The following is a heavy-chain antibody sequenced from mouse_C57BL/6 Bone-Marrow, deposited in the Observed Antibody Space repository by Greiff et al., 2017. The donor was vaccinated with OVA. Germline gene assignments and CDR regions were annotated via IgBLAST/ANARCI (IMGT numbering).Heavy chain of an antibody. CDR1: GYTFTDYY. D-gene: IGHD2-1*01. J-gene: IGHJ4*01. CDR3: AVYYGNCYAMDY. V-gene: IGHV1-76*01. CDR2: IYPGSGNT. Sequence: LQQSGAELVRPGASVKLSCKASGYTFTDYYINWVKQRPGQGLEWIARIYPGSGNTYYNEKFKGKATLTAEKSSSTAYMQLSSLTSEDSAVYFCAVYYGNCYAMDYWGQGTSVTVSS.